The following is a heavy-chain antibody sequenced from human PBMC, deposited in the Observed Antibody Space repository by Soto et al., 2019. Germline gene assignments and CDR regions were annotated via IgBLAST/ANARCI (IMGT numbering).Heavy chain of an antibody. CDR1: GYTFTNYG. CDR3: AREYISSWVHVNGFDP. V-gene: IGHV1-18*01. J-gene: IGHJ5*02. Sequence: QVQLVQSGAEVKKPGASVKVSCKASGYTFTNYGISWVRQAPGQGLEWMGWISAYNGNTHYAQTLQGRVTMTTDTATSTAYMELRSLRYDDTAVYYCAREYISSWVHVNGFDPWGQGTLVTVSS. CDR2: ISAYNGNT. D-gene: IGHD6-13*01.